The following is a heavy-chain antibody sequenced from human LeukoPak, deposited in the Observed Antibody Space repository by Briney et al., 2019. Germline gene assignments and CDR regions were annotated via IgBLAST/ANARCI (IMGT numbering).Heavy chain of an antibody. V-gene: IGHV4-39*01. CDR1: GGSMSSGSSY. Sequence: PCETLSLTCTVSGGSMSSGSSYWGWIRQPPGKGLEWIGTIYYSGSTYYNPSLKSRVTISADTSKNQFSLKLSSVTAADTAVYYCARTRGYSGYVDAFDIWGQGTMVPVFS. J-gene: IGHJ3*02. CDR3: ARTRGYSGYVDAFDI. D-gene: IGHD5-12*01. CDR2: IYYSGST.